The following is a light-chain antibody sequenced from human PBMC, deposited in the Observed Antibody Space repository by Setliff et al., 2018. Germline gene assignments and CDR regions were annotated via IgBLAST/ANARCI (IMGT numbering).Light chain of an antibody. CDR2: DVT. CDR3: CSYAGSYIFKV. CDR1: SSDIAAHTY. J-gene: IGLJ1*01. V-gene: IGLV2-11*01. Sequence: SALTQPRSVSGSPGQSVTISCTGSSSDIAAHTYVSWFQQHPGKAPKLMIYDVTERPSGVPERFSGSKSGNTASLTISGLQAEDEADYYCCSYAGSYIFKVFGTGTKGTVL.